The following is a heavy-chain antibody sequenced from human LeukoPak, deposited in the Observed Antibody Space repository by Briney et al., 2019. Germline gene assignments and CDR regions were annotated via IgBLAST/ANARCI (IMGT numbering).Heavy chain of an antibody. Sequence: SETLSLTCAVSGYSISSGYYWGWIRQPPGKGLEWIGSIYHSGSTYYNPSLKSRVTISVDTSKNQFSLKLSSVTAADTAVYYCARHSHHVTYYDFWSGYYTEGFDYWGQGTPVTVSS. J-gene: IGHJ4*02. CDR3: ARHSHHVTYYDFWSGYYTEGFDY. V-gene: IGHV4-38-2*01. D-gene: IGHD3-3*01. CDR2: IYHSGST. CDR1: GYSISSGYY.